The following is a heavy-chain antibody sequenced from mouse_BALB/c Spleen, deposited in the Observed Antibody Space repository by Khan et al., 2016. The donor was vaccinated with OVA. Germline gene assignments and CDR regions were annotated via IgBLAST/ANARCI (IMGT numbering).Heavy chain of an antibody. CDR2: ISYSGNT. Sequence: EVKLLESGPGLVKPSQSLSLTCTVTGYSITSDYAWNWIRQFPGNKLEWMGFISYSGNTNYNPSLKSRISITRDTSKNQFFLQLNSVTTEDTARYDWARVYGGDFDYWGQGTTLTVSS. J-gene: IGHJ2*01. D-gene: IGHD1-1*01. V-gene: IGHV3-2*02. CDR3: ARVYGGDFDY. CDR1: GYSITSDYA.